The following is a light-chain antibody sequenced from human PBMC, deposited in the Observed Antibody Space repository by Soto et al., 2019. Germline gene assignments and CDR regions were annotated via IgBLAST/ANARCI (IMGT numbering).Light chain of an antibody. CDR2: DNN. V-gene: IGLV1-51*01. Sequence: QSVLTQPPSVSAAPGQKVTISCSGSSSNVGHHYVSWYQHLPGTAPQLLIYDNNKRPSGIPDRFSGSKSGTSAALGIAGLQTGDEADYFCGTWDSSLSAVVFGGGTKLTVL. CDR3: GTWDSSLSAVV. CDR1: SSNVGHHY. J-gene: IGLJ2*01.